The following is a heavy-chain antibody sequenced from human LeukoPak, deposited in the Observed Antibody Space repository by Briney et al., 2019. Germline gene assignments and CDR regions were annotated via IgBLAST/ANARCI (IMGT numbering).Heavy chain of an antibody. D-gene: IGHD2-2*03. Sequence: GGSLRLSCAASGFTLSSYWMNWVRQAPGKGLVWVSRINSDGSKINYADSVKGRFTISRDNAKNTLYLQMNSLRAEDTAVYYCARDGYLAVDYWGQGTLVTVSS. CDR3: ARDGYLAVDY. V-gene: IGHV3-74*01. CDR2: INSDGSKI. J-gene: IGHJ4*02. CDR1: GFTLSSYW.